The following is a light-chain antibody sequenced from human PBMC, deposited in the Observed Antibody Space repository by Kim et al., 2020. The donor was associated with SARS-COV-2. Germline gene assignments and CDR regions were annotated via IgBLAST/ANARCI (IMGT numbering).Light chain of an antibody. CDR3: GTWDDSLTGPV. CDR1: SVNIGSNA. J-gene: IGLJ2*01. CDR2: YDD. V-gene: IGLV1-36*01. Sequence: QKVTISCSGSSVNIGSNAVTWYQQFPGKAPRLLISYDDQLSSGVSDRFSASKSVTSASLAISGLQSEDEADYYCGTWDDSLTGPVFGGGTQLTVL.